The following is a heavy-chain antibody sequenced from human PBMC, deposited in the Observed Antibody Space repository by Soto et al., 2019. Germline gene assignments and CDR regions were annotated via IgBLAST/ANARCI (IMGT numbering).Heavy chain of an antibody. Sequence: GGSLRLSCTASGFTFGDYAMSWVRQAPGKGLEWVGFIRSKAYGGTTEYAASVKGRFTISRDDSKSIAYLQMNSLKTEDTAVYYCTRDQGDFWSGYYVGYWGQGNLVTVSS. J-gene: IGHJ4*02. V-gene: IGHV3-49*04. D-gene: IGHD3-3*01. CDR3: TRDQGDFWSGYYVGY. CDR2: IRSKAYGGTT. CDR1: GFTFGDYA.